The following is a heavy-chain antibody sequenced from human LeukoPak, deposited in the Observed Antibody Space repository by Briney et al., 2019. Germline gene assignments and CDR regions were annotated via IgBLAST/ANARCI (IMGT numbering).Heavy chain of an antibody. V-gene: IGHV3-30*03. CDR3: ARGDYGDYHFDY. J-gene: IGHJ4*02. D-gene: IGHD4-17*01. CDR1: GFTFSSYG. CDR2: ISNDGSNE. Sequence: GGSLRLSCAASGFTFSSYGMHWVRQAPGKGLEWVAVISNDGSNEYYADSVKGRFTIPRDNSKNTLYLQMNSLRAEDTAVYYCARGDYGDYHFDYWGQGTLVTVSS.